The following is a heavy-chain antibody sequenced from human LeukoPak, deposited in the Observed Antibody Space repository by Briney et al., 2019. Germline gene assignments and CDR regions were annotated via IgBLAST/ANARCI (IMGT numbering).Heavy chain of an antibody. CDR3: TSSPQGESSAKIDC. V-gene: IGHV3-15*01. CDR1: GLTLTNAW. D-gene: IGHD1-26*01. J-gene: IGHJ4*02. Sequence: GGSLRLSCAASGLTLTNAWMSSVREAPGKGREWGGRITRKTDGGTIAYAAPVKGRFTISRDDSKNTLFLQMNSLNTEDTAVYYCTSSPQGESSAKIDCWGQGTLVTVSS. CDR2: ITRKTDGGTI.